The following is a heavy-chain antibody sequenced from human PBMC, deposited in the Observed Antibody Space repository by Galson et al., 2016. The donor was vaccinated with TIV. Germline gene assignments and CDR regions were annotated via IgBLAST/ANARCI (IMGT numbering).Heavy chain of an antibody. CDR2: VDPEDGET. V-gene: IGHV1-69-2*01. D-gene: IGHD3-10*01. CDR3: ARIFVESAKAVLDV. CDR1: GYTFTDYY. Sequence: VKVSCKVSGYTFTDYYMHWVQQAPGKGLEWMGLVDPEDGETIYVEKFQGRVTITADTSTDTAYMELSSLRSEDTAVYYCARIFVESAKAVLDVWGQGTKVIVSS. J-gene: IGHJ3*01.